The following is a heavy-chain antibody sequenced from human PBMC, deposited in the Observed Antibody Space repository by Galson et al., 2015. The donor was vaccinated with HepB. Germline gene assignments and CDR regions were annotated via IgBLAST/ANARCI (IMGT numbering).Heavy chain of an antibody. J-gene: IGHJ4*02. D-gene: IGHD2-2*01. Sequence: SLRLSCAASGFTFDDYAMHWVRQAPGKGLEWVSGISWNSGSMGYADSVKGRFTISRDNAKNSLYLQMNSLRAEDTALYYCAKVLGYCSSTSCLLTFGFDYWGQGTVVSVSS. V-gene: IGHV3-9*01. CDR1: GFTFDDYA. CDR2: ISWNSGSM. CDR3: AKVLGYCSSTSCLLTFGFDY.